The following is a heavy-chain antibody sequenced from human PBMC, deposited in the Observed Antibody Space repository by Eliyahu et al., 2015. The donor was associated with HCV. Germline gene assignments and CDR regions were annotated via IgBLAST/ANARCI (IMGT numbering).Heavy chain of an antibody. CDR2: SGSGGST. V-gene: IGHV3-23*01. CDR3: AKGQYQLLLNWFDP. D-gene: IGHD2-2*01. J-gene: IGHJ5*02. Sequence: SGSGGSTYYADSVKGRFTISRDNSKNTLYLQMNSLRAEDTAVYYCAKGQYQLLLNWFDPWGQGTLVTVSS.